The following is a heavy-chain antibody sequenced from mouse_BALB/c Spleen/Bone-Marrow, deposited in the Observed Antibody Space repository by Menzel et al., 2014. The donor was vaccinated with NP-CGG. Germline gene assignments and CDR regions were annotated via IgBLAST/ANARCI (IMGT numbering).Heavy chain of an antibody. Sequence: EVKLVESGGGLVQPGGSRKLSCAASGFTFSSFGMHWVRQAPEKGLEWVAYISSGSSTIYYADTVKGRFTISRDNPKNTLFLQMTSLRSEDTAMYYCARSWEYFDVWGVGTTGTGSS. CDR2: ISSGSSTI. V-gene: IGHV5-17*02. CDR3: ARSWEYFDV. CDR1: GFTFSSFG. D-gene: IGHD4-1*01. J-gene: IGHJ1*01.